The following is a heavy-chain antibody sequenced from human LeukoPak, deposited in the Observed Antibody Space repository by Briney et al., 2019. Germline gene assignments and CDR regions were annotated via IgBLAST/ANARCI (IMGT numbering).Heavy chain of an antibody. CDR1: GGSIRNNY. D-gene: IGHD2-2*01. CDR3: AASLICSSTSCPRAGAFDI. CDR2: IYYTGSA. Sequence: PSETLSLTCSVSGGSIRNNYWSWLRQPPGKGLEWIAYIYYTGSANYNPSLKSRVTISVDTSKNQFSLKLSSVTAADTAVYYCAASLICSSTSCPRAGAFDIWGQGTMVTVSS. V-gene: IGHV4-59*01. J-gene: IGHJ3*02.